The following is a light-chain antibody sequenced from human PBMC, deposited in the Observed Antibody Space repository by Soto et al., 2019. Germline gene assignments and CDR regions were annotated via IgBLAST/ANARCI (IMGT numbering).Light chain of an antibody. CDR2: LNSDGSH. V-gene: IGLV4-69*01. CDR1: SGHSSYA. J-gene: IGLJ2*01. Sequence: QSVLTQSPSASASLGASVKLTCTLSSGHSSYAIAWHQQQPEKGPRYLMKLNSDGSHSKGDGIPDRLSGSSSGTERYLTISSLQPEDEADYYCQTWGPGLVVFGGGTQLTVL. CDR3: QTWGPGLVV.